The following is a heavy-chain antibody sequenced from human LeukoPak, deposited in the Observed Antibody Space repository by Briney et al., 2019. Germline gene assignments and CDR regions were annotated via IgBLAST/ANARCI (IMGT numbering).Heavy chain of an antibody. CDR1: GFTFSSYG. Sequence: GGSLRLSCAASGFTFSSYGMHWVRQAPGKGLEWVAVISYDGSNKYYADSVKGRFTISRDNSKSTLYLQMNSLRAEDTAVYYCAKDLGSGSPMDVWGKGTTVTVSS. V-gene: IGHV3-30*18. CDR2: ISYDGSNK. D-gene: IGHD3-22*01. J-gene: IGHJ6*03. CDR3: AKDLGSGSPMDV.